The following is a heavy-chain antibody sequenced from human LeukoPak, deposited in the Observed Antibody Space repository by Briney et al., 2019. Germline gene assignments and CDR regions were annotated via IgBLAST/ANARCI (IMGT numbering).Heavy chain of an antibody. CDR1: GGSISSYY. J-gene: IGHJ5*02. V-gene: IGHV4-59*01. D-gene: IGHD7-27*01. CDR3: ARDFPGWFDP. CDR2: IYYSGST. Sequence: PSETLSLTCTVSGGSISSYYCSWIRQPPGKGLEWIGYIYYSGSTNSNPSFKSRVTISVETSKNQFSLKLSSVTAADTGVYDCARDFPGWFDPWGQGTLVTVSS.